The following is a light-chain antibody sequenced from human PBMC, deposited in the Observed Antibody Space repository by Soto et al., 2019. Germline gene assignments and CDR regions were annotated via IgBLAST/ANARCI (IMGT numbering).Light chain of an antibody. Sequence: DILLTPSPYSLSVSLGARATINCKSSQSVLYSSNNKNYLAWYQQKPGQPPKLLIYWASTRESGVPDRFSGSGSGTDFTLTISSLQAEDVAVYYCQQYYSTPLTFGGGTKVDIK. V-gene: IGKV4-1*01. CDR3: QQYYSTPLT. J-gene: IGKJ4*01. CDR2: WAS. CDR1: QSVLYSSNNKNY.